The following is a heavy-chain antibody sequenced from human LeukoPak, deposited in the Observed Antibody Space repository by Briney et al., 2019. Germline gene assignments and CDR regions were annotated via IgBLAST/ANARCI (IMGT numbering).Heavy chain of an antibody. CDR3: ARTIEMATISYFDY. CDR1: GFTFSSYE. J-gene: IGHJ4*02. D-gene: IGHD5-24*01. CDR2: ISSSDSTI. Sequence: GGSLRLSCAASGFTFSSYEMNWVRQAPAKGLEWVSYISSSDSTIYYADSVKGRFTISRDNAKNSLYLQMNSLRAGDTAVYYCARTIEMATISYFDYWGQGTLVTVSS. V-gene: IGHV3-48*03.